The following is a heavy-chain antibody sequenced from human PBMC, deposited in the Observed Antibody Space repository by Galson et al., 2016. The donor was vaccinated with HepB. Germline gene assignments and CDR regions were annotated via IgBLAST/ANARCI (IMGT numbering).Heavy chain of an antibody. V-gene: IGHV4-4*02. CDR2: INHSGTI. CDR1: GGSIGSSYW. Sequence: SETLSLTCDVSGGSIGSSYWWSWVRQPPGKGLEWIGEINHSGTINYNPSLKSRVTISVDTAKNQLSLNLGSVTAADTAVYYCARRTVVPTAGNWFDPWGQGTLVTVTA. CDR3: ARRTVVPTAGNWFDP. J-gene: IGHJ5*02. D-gene: IGHD2-2*01.